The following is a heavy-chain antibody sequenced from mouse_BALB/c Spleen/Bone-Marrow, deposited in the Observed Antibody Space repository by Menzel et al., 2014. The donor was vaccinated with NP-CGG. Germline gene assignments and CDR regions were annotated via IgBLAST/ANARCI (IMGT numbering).Heavy chain of an antibody. CDR2: IRNKAKGYTS. V-gene: IGHV7-3*02. CDR1: GFTFTDYY. D-gene: IGHD1-3*01. Sequence: EVKVVESGGGLVQPGGSLRLSCATSGFTFTDYYMSWVRQPPGKALEWLGFIRNKAKGYTSENSASVKGRFTISRDNSQSILYLQMNTLRAEDSATYYCARDIIYNIYLYFDVWGAGTTVTVSS. CDR3: ARDIIYNIYLYFDV. J-gene: IGHJ1*01.